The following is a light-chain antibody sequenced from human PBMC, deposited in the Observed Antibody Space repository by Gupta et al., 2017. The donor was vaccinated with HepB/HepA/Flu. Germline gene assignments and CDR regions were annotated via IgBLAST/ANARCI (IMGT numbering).Light chain of an antibody. CDR2: KAS. CDR3: QENSDLRT. Sequence: DIQMTQSPSTLSASVGDTVTITCRASQTISSWLAWYQQKPGKAPQLLIYKASTLNSGVPSRFSGSRSGTNFTLTISSLQPDDFATYYCQENSDLRTFGQGTKVEIK. CDR1: QTISSW. V-gene: IGKV1-5*03. J-gene: IGKJ1*01.